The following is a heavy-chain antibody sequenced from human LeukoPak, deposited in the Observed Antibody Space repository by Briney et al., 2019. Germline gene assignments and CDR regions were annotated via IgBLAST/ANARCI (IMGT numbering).Heavy chain of an antibody. CDR3: ATSQNYDSSGYYYY. CDR1: GGTFSSYA. V-gene: IGHV1-69*13. D-gene: IGHD3-22*01. CDR2: IIPIFGTA. Sequence: ASVKASCKASGGTFSSYAISWVRQAPGQGLEWMGGIIPIFGTANYAQKFQGRVTITADESTSTAYMELSSLRSEDTAVYYCATSQNYDSSGYYYYWGQGTLVTVSS. J-gene: IGHJ4*02.